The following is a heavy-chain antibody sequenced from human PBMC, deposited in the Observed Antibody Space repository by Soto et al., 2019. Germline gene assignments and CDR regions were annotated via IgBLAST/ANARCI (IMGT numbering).Heavy chain of an antibody. CDR1: GFTFTTYW. Sequence: GGSLRLSCAVSGFTFTTYWMTWVRQAPGKGPEWVANIKQDGSEKYYVDSGKGRFTISRDKAKNSLYLQMNSLRAEDTGIYYCARVELTVVTTSYFYYMDVWGKGTTVTVSS. D-gene: IGHD4-17*01. CDR3: ARVELTVVTTSYFYYMDV. CDR2: IKQDGSEK. V-gene: IGHV3-7*01. J-gene: IGHJ6*03.